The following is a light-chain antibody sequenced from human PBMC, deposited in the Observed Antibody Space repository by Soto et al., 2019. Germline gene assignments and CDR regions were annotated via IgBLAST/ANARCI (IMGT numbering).Light chain of an antibody. Sequence: DLQMTQSPSSLSASVGDRVTITRRSSQSISNYLNWYQQKPGKAPKLLIYAASSLQSGVPSRFSGSGSGTDFTLTISSLQPEDFATYYCQQSYSTPPITFGQGARLEIK. CDR2: AAS. CDR3: QQSYSTPPIT. V-gene: IGKV1-39*01. J-gene: IGKJ5*01. CDR1: QSISNY.